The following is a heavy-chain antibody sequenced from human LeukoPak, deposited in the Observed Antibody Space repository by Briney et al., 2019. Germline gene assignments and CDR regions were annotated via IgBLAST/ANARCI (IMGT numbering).Heavy chain of an antibody. J-gene: IGHJ5*02. D-gene: IGHD2-15*01. CDR1: GFTFSSYW. V-gene: IGHV1-2*02. Sequence: GGSLTLSCAASGFTFSSYWMHWVRQAPAHGLEWMGWINPNSGGTNYAQKSQGRVTMTRDTSISTVYMELSRLRSDDTVVYYCARVGCSGGTCYSIHWFDPWGQGTLVTVSS. CDR3: ARVGCSGGTCYSIHWFDP. CDR2: INPNSGGT.